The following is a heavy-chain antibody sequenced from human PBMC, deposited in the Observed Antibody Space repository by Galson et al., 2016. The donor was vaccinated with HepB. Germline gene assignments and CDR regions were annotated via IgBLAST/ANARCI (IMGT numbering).Heavy chain of an antibody. V-gene: IGHV3-53*01. D-gene: IGHD3-9*01. CDR2: TYSSGST. CDR3: GLRNFDWSVDS. Sequence: SLRLSCAASGLNVSDNYINWIRQAPGKGLQWVSITYSSGSTYSADSVKGRLTISRDNVKNTVSLQMNSLRAEDTAVYYCGLRNFDWSVDSWGQGTLVIVPS. J-gene: IGHJ5*01. CDR1: GLNVSDNY.